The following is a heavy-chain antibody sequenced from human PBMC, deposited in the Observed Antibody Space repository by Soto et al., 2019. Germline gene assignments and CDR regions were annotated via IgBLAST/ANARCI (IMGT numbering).Heavy chain of an antibody. J-gene: IGHJ6*02. CDR2: TYYRSKWFH. CDR3: ARVHCSAGTCLDGLDF. V-gene: IGHV6-1*01. D-gene: IGHD2-15*01. CDR1: GDSVSSNSAA. Sequence: SHTLSLTCAISGDSVSSNSAAWNWIRQSPSRGLEWLGRTYYRSKWFHDYAASVESRMAINPDTSRNQFSLQLNYATPEDTAVYYCARVHCSAGTCLDGLDFWGQGTTVTVSS.